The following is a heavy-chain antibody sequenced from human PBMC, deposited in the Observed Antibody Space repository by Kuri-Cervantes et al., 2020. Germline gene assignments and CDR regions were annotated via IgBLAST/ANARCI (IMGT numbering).Heavy chain of an antibody. J-gene: IGHJ4*02. D-gene: IGHD3-16*02. CDR3: ARGKRISLRLPVARSPISFFDY. CDR1: GYAFTGYY. V-gene: IGHV1-2*02. Sequence: ASVKVSCKASGYAFTGYYIHWVRQAPGHGLEWMGWINPNIGGTNFAQKFQGRVTMTRDTSSSTAYMELSRLRSDDTAVFYCARGKRISLRLPVARSPISFFDYWGPGTVVTVSS. CDR2: INPNIGGT.